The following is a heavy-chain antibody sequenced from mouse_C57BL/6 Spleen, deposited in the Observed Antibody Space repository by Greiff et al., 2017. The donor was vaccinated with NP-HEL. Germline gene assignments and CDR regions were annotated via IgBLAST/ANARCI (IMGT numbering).Heavy chain of an antibody. CDR1: GYTFSSYW. CDR3: ARGGGGGNPAWFAY. D-gene: IGHD1-1*02. V-gene: IGHV1-64*01. CDR2: IHPNSGST. J-gene: IGHJ3*01. Sequence: VQLQQPGAELVKPGASVKLSCKASGYTFSSYWMHWVKQRPGQGLEWIGMIHPNSGSTNYNEKFKSKATLTVDKSSSTAYMQLSSLASEAPAVYYGARGGGGGNPAWFAYWGQGTLVTVSA.